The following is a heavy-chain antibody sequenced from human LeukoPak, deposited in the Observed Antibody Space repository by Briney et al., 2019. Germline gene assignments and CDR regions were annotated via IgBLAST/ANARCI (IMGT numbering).Heavy chain of an antibody. J-gene: IGHJ4*02. CDR2: ISYDGSNK. V-gene: IGHV3-30*18. D-gene: IGHD2-21*02. Sequence: PGGSLRLSCAASGFTFSSYGMHWVRQAPGKGLEWVAVISYDGSNKYYADSVKGRFTISRDNSKNTLYLQMNSLRAEDTAVYYCAKDQSPYCGGDCYPTFDYWGQGTLSPSPQ. CDR1: GFTFSSYG. CDR3: AKDQSPYCGGDCYPTFDY.